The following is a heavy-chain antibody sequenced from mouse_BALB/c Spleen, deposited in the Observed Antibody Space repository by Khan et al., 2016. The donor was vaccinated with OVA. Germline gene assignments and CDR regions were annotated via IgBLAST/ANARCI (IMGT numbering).Heavy chain of an antibody. CDR3: ARDGYYYALDY. D-gene: IGHD2-3*01. CDR1: GYPFTSYY. V-gene: IGHV1S34*01. Sequence: LVKTGASVKISCKASGYPFTSYYIHWVKQSHGRSLEWIGFVSCYNGATSYNQRFKGKATITVDTSSRTAYMQFNGLTTDASSVYYSARDGYYYALDYWGQGTSVTVSS. CDR2: VSCYNGAT. J-gene: IGHJ4*01.